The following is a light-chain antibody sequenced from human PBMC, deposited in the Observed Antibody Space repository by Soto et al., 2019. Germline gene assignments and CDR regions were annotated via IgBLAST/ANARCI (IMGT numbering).Light chain of an antibody. CDR3: QQYFDWPPT. CDR2: GAS. Sequence: ETVMTQSPATVSVSPGERATLSCRASQSLSSSLAWYQQKPGQAPRLLISGASTRATGVPARFSGSGSRTEFTLTISSLQSEDFAVYYCQQYFDWPPTFGQGTKVDI. V-gene: IGKV3-15*01. CDR1: QSLSSS. J-gene: IGKJ1*01.